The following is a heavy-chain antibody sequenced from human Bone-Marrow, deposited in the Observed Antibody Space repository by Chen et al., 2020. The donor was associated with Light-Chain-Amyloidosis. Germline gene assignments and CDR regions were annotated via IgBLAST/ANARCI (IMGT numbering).Heavy chain of an antibody. CDR3: ARERLSVREGNAGDFYYYNYMDV. J-gene: IGHJ6*03. V-gene: IGHV3-30-3*01. CDR1: GFPFSAFS. CDR2: VSYLGYYT. Sequence: QVQLVESGGGVVPPGTSLRLSCAASGFPFSAFSMHWVRQAPGRGLEWVAVVSYLGYYTHYADSVKGRFTVSRDNSKNTLYVQMNSLRAEDTAVYYCARERLSVREGNAGDFYYYNYMDVWGKGTTVTVSS. D-gene: IGHD3-10*01.